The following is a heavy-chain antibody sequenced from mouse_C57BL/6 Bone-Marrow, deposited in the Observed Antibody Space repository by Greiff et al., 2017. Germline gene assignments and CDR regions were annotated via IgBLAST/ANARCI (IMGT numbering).Heavy chain of an antibody. J-gene: IGHJ2*01. CDR1: GYTFTSYW. V-gene: IGHV1-55*01. D-gene: IGHD6-1*01. Sequence: QVQLQQPGAELVKPGASVKMSCKASGYTFTSYWITWLKQRPGQGLEWIGVIYPGSGSTNYNEKFKSKATLTVDTSSSTAYMRLSSLTAEVSAGYYCARGSPDDWGTGTTLTVSS. CDR3: ARGSPDD. CDR2: IYPGSGST.